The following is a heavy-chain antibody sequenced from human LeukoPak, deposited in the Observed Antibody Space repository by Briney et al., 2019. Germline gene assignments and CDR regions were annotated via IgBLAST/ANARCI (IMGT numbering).Heavy chain of an antibody. CDR2: IIESGEST. Sequence: GGSLRLSCAASGFTFKNYAMYWVRQAPGKGLEWVSAIIESGESTYYTDSVKGRFTISRDNSKNTLYLQMNSLRAEDTAFYYCAKGSAQYYFDSWGQGTPVTVSS. J-gene: IGHJ4*02. CDR3: AKGSAQYYFDS. CDR1: GFTFKNYA. V-gene: IGHV3-23*01. D-gene: IGHD3-10*01.